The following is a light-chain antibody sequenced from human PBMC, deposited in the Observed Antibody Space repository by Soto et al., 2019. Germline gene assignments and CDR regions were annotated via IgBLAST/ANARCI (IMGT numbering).Light chain of an antibody. V-gene: IGKV3-20*01. CDR3: QQYGSSPQT. J-gene: IGKJ1*01. Sequence: EIVFTQSPSTLSLSPGERATLSCRASQSVSSSYLAWYQQKPGQAPRLLIYGASSRATGIPDRFSGSGSGTDFTLTISRVEPEDFAVYYCQQYGSSPQTFGQGTKVDIK. CDR2: GAS. CDR1: QSVSSSY.